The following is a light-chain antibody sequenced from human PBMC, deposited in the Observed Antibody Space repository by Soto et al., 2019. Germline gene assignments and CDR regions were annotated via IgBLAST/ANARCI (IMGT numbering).Light chain of an antibody. CDR3: QQYGSSPPYT. J-gene: IGKJ2*01. V-gene: IGKV3-20*01. Sequence: EIVLTQSPGTLSLSPGERATLSCRASQSVSSSYLAWYQQKPGQAPRLLIYGASSRATGIPDRFSGSGSGTDFTLTISRLEPEDFVVYYCQQYGSSPPYTFXQGTKVDIK. CDR2: GAS. CDR1: QSVSSSY.